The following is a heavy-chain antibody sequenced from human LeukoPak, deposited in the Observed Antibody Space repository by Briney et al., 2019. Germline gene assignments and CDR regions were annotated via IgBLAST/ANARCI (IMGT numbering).Heavy chain of an antibody. CDR3: AREGHSSGHCGAFDL. V-gene: IGHV3-64*01. CDR2: IDSSGGSL. D-gene: IGHD3-22*01. CDR1: GFTFSIYV. Sequence: PGGSLRLSCAASGFTFSIYVMHWVRQGPGKGLEYVAGIDSSGGSLHYANSLKDRFTISRDNSKNTVYLEMGSLRAEDTAVYYCAREGHSSGHCGAFDLLGQGTMVIVSS. J-gene: IGHJ3*01.